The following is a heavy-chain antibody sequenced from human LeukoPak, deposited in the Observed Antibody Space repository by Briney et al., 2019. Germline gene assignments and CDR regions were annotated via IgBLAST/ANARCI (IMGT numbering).Heavy chain of an antibody. J-gene: IGHJ4*02. Sequence: PGGSLRLSCAASGFTFSSYAMSWVRQAPGKGLEWVSAISGSGSSTYYADSVKGRFTISRDNSKNTLYLQMNSLRAEDTAVYYCARLTVAGYYFDYWGQGTLVTVSS. D-gene: IGHD6-19*01. CDR3: ARLTVAGYYFDY. V-gene: IGHV3-23*01. CDR1: GFTFSSYA. CDR2: ISGSGSST.